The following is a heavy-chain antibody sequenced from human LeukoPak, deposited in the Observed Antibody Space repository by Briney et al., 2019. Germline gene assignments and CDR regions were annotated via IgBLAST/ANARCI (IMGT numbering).Heavy chain of an antibody. CDR2: IKGTGLTT. Sequence: GGSLRLSCAASGFTFSDYYMAWIRQAPGKGLEWISTIKGTGLTTYYADSVKGRVTISRDNDKNSLFLQMNSLRGEDTAVYYCARGQSSSWDSAFDIWGQGTMVTVSS. V-gene: IGHV3-11*04. CDR3: ARGQSSSWDSAFDI. D-gene: IGHD6-13*01. CDR1: GFTFSDYY. J-gene: IGHJ3*02.